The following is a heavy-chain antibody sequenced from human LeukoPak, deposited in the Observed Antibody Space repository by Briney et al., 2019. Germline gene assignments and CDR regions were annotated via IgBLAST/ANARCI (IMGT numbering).Heavy chain of an antibody. CDR2: ISSSSSTI. V-gene: IGHV3-48*04. D-gene: IGHD6-13*01. J-gene: IGHJ3*02. Sequence: GGSLRLSCAASGFTFSSYSMNWVRQAPGKGLEWVSYISSSSSTIYYADSVKGRFTISRDNAKNSLYLQMNSLRAEDTAVYYCAREQILIAAAGHDAFDIWGQGTMVTVSS. CDR3: AREQILIAAAGHDAFDI. CDR1: GFTFSSYS.